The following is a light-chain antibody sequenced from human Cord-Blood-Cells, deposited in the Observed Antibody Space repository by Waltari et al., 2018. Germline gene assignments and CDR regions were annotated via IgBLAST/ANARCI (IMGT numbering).Light chain of an antibody. CDR1: SSAGGGHNY. V-gene: IGLV2-14*03. J-gene: IGLJ3*02. CDR2: DVS. Sequence: QSALTQPASVSGSPGQSITISCTGTSSAGGGHNYFSWYQQHPGKAPTLRICDVSNRPSGVSNRFSGSKSGNTASLTISGLQAEDEADYYCSAYTSSSTRVFGGGTKLTVL. CDR3: SAYTSSSTRV.